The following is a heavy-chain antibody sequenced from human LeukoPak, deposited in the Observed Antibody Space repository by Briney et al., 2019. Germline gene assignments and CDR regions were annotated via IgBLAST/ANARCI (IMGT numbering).Heavy chain of an antibody. D-gene: IGHD6-13*01. CDR1: GGSISSYY. CDR2: IYTSGST. J-gene: IGHJ4*02. Sequence: SETLSLTCTVSGGSISSYYWSWIRQPAGKGLEWIGRIYTSGSTNYNPSLKSRVTMSVDTSKNQFSLKLSSVTAADTAVYYCATCSNGAPAGRGFDYWGQGTLVTVSS. V-gene: IGHV4-4*07. CDR3: ATCSNGAPAGRGFDY.